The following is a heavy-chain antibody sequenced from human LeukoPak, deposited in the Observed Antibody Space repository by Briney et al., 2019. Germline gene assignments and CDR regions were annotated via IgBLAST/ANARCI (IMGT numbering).Heavy chain of an antibody. CDR1: GFTVSSNY. D-gene: IGHD2-21*01. V-gene: IGHV3-66*01. J-gene: IGHJ4*02. CDR3: ARSRDSASGYDY. Sequence: PGGPLRLSCAASGFTVSSNYMSWVRQAPGKGLEWVSVIYSGGSTYYADSVKGRFTISRDSSKNTLYLQMNSLRAEDTAVYYCARSRDSASGYDYWGQGTLVTVSS. CDR2: IYSGGST.